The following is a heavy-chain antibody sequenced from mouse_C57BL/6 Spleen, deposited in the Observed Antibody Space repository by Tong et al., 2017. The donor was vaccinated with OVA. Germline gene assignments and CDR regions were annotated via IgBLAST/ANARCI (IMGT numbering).Heavy chain of an antibody. J-gene: IGHJ3*01. Sequence: EVQLQESGGDLVKPGGSLKLSCAASGFTFSSYGMSWVRQTPDKRLEWVATISSGGSYTYYPDSVKGRFTISRDNAKNTLYLQMSSLKSEDTAMYYCAREVIAPFAYWGQGTLVTVSA. D-gene: IGHD2-12*01. CDR1: GFTFSSYG. CDR3: AREVIAPFAY. CDR2: ISSGGSYT. V-gene: IGHV5-6*01.